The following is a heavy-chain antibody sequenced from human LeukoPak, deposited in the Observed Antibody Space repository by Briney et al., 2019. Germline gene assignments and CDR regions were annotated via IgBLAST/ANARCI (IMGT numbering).Heavy chain of an antibody. D-gene: IGHD6-19*01. CDR1: GFTFSSYW. J-gene: IGHJ4*02. Sequence: PGGSLRLSCAASGFTFSSYWMSWVRHAPGKGLDWVANIKQDGSEKYYVDSVKGRFTISRDNAKNSLYLQMSSLRAEDTAVYYCARVTGWLVPNFDYWGQGTLVTVSS. CDR3: ARVTGWLVPNFDY. V-gene: IGHV3-7*01. CDR2: IKQDGSEK.